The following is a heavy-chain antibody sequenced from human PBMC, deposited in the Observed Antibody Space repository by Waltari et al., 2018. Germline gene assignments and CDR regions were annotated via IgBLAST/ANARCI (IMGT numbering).Heavy chain of an antibody. CDR2: IYSNDNT. Sequence: EVQLVETGGGLIQPGGSRRLSCASSAFIVGGKYMSCVRQAPGKGLEWVSVIYSNDNTYYAQSVRGRFTISRDNSKDTLYLQMNSLRDEDTATYYCATDVPDMALTEKWGQGTLVTVSS. CDR3: ATDVPDMALTEK. V-gene: IGHV3-53*02. D-gene: IGHD5-18*01. J-gene: IGHJ4*02. CDR1: AFIVGGKY.